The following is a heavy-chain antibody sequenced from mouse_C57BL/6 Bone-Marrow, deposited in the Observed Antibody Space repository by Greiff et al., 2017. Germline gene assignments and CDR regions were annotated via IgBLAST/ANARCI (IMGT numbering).Heavy chain of an antibody. V-gene: IGHV1-9*01. CDR1: GYTFTGYW. CDR2: ILPGSGST. CDR3: AREDSSGYAWFAY. J-gene: IGHJ3*01. Sequence: QVQLQQSGAELMKPGASVKLSCKATGYTFTGYWIEWVKQRPGHGLEWIGEILPGSGSTNYNEKFNGKATFTADTSSNTAYMQLIILTTEDSAIYYCAREDSSGYAWFAYWGQGTLVTVSA. D-gene: IGHD3-2*02.